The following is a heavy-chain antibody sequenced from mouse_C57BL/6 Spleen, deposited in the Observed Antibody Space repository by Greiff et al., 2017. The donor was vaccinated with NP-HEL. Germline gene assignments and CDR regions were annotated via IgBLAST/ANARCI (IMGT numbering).Heavy chain of an antibody. Sequence: QVQLQQSGAELVKPGASVKLSCKASGYTFTSYWMHWVKQRPGQGLEWIGMIHPNSGSTNYNEKFKSKATLTVDKSSSTAYMQLSSLTSEDSAVYYCARDDGYVFAYWGQGTLVTVSA. CDR3: ARDDGYVFAY. J-gene: IGHJ3*01. CDR1: GYTFTSYW. V-gene: IGHV1-64*01. D-gene: IGHD2-3*01. CDR2: IHPNSGST.